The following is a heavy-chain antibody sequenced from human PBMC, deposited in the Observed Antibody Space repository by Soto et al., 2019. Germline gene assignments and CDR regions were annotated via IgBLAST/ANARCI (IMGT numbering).Heavy chain of an antibody. V-gene: IGHV3-9*01. CDR1: GFTFDDYA. J-gene: IGHJ6*03. CDR2: ISWNSGSI. Sequence: HPGGSLRLSCAASGFTFDDYAMHWVRQAPGKGLEWVSGISWNSGSIGYADSVKGRFTISRDNAKNSLYLQMNSLRAEDTALYYCAKASGAEGNYYYYMDVWGKGTTVTVSS. CDR3: AKASGAEGNYYYYMDV. D-gene: IGHD3-10*01.